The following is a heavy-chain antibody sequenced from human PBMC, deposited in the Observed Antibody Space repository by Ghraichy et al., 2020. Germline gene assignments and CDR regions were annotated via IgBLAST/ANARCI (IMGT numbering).Heavy chain of an antibody. CDR2: TNYTGSS. D-gene: IGHD6-13*01. CDR1: GGSISSTSYY. J-gene: IGHJ5*02. Sequence: SQTLSLTCAVSGGSISSTSYYWGWIRQPPGKGLEWIGTTNYTGSSFYNPSLKSRVTISVDRSSNQFSLKVNSVTAADTAVYYCARHWRPGYSGSWRSANCFDPWGQGTLVTVSS. CDR3: ARHWRPGYSGSWRSANCFDP. V-gene: IGHV4-39*01.